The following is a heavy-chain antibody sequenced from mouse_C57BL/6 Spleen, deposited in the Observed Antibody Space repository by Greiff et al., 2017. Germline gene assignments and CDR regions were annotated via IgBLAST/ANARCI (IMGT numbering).Heavy chain of an antibody. D-gene: IGHD3-2*02. Sequence: QVQLQQPGAELVRPGSSVKLSCKASGYTFTSYWMHWVKQRPIPGLEWIGNIDPSDSETLYNQKFKDKATLTVDKSSSTAYMQLSSLTSEESAVDYCASQTAQASWFAYWGQGTLGTVSA. CDR2: IDPSDSET. CDR1: GYTFTSYW. CDR3: ASQTAQASWFAY. V-gene: IGHV1-52*01. J-gene: IGHJ3*01.